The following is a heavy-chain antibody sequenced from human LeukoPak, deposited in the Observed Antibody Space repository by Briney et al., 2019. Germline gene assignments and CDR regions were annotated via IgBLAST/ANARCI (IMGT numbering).Heavy chain of an antibody. D-gene: IGHD4-17*01. CDR2: ISGSGGST. CDR3: AKRRTVNSAFDY. J-gene: IGHJ4*02. Sequence: GGSLRLSCAASGFTFSSYAMSWVRQAPGKGLEWVSAISGSGGSTYYAGSVKGRFTISRDNSKNTLYLQMNSLRAEDTAVYYCAKRRTVNSAFDYWGQGTLVTVSS. CDR1: GFTFSSYA. V-gene: IGHV3-23*01.